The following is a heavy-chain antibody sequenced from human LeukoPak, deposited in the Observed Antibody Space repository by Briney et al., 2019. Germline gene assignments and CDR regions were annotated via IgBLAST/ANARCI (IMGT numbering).Heavy chain of an antibody. J-gene: IGHJ3*02. CDR2: SGGST. Sequence: PGGSLRLSCAASGFTVSSNYMSWVRQAPGKGLEWVSVSGGSTYYADSVKGRFTISRDNSKNTLYLQMNSLRAEDTAVYYCARDSLIWGQGTMVTVSS. CDR3: ARDSLI. CDR1: GFTVSSNY. V-gene: IGHV3-66*01.